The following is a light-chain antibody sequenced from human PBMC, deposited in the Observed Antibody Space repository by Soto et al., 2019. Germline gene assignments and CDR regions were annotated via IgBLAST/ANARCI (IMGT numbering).Light chain of an antibody. CDR2: GAS. V-gene: IGKV3-20*01. J-gene: IGKJ4*01. CDR3: QQYGSSPPGLT. Sequence: EIVLTQSPGTLSLSPGERATLSCRASQSVSSSYLAWYQQKPGQAPRLLIYGASSRATGIPDRFSGSGSGTDFTLTISRLEPEDSAVYYCQQYGSSPPGLTFGGGTQVEIK. CDR1: QSVSSSY.